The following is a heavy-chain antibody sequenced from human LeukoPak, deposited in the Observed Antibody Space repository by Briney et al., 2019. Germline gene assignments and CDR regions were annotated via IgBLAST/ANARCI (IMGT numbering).Heavy chain of an antibody. Sequence: SVKVSCKASGGTFSSDAVTWVRQGPGQGLEWMGGIIPIFGTANYAQKFQGRVTITTDESTSTAYMELSSLRSEDTAVYYCAREREVPELVRGVIITPNAFDIWGQGTMVTVSS. D-gene: IGHD3-10*01. J-gene: IGHJ3*02. CDR1: GGTFSSDA. CDR3: AREREVPELVRGVIITPNAFDI. CDR2: IIPIFGTA. V-gene: IGHV1-69*05.